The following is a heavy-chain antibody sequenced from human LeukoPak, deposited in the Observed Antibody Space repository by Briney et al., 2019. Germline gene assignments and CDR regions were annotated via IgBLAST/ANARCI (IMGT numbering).Heavy chain of an antibody. J-gene: IGHJ5*02. CDR3: AKGDIVVVPAAITGSEPRFDP. Sequence: GGSLRLSCAASGFTFSSYAMSWVRQAPGKGLEWVSAISGSGGSTYYADSVKGRFTISRDNSKNTLYLQMNSLRAEDTAVYYCAKGDIVVVPAAITGSEPRFDPWGQGTLVTVSS. CDR1: GFTFSSYA. D-gene: IGHD2-2*01. V-gene: IGHV3-23*01. CDR2: ISGSGGST.